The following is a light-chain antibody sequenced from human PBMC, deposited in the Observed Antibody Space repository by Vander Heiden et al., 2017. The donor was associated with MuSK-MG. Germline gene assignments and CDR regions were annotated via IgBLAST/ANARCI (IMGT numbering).Light chain of an antibody. V-gene: IGLV1-44*01. J-gene: IGLJ3*02. CDR1: NSNIERYS. CDR3: AAWDDSLNGWV. CDR2: TNS. Sequence: QSVLPQPPSASGTPGQRVTISCSGSNSNIERYSVTWYQQLPGTAPKLVIYTNSQRPSGVPDRFSGSKSGTSASLAISGLQSEDEADYYCAAWDDSLNGWVFGGGTKLTVL.